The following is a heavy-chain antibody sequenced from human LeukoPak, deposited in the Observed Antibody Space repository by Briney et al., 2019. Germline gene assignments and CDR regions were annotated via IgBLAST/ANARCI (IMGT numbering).Heavy chain of an antibody. CDR1: GIALSDVW. Sequence: GGSLRLSCAASGIALSDVWMTWVRQAPGKGLEWVGRIKSKADGGTTDYAAPVKGRFSISGDDSKNTVYLQMDSLEAEDTAVHYCAAFSKGSWGQGTLVTVSS. J-gene: IGHJ5*02. V-gene: IGHV3-15*01. CDR2: IKSKADGGTT. CDR3: AAFSKGS.